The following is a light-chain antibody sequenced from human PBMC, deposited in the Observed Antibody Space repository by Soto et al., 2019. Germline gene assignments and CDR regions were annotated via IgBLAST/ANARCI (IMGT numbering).Light chain of an antibody. V-gene: IGLV3-21*02. J-gene: IGLJ2*01. CDR1: NIGSRS. CDR2: DDT. CDR3: QVWDGLSDHVI. Sequence: SYELTQPPSVSVAPGQTARISCGGNNIGSRSVHWYQRKAGQAPVLVVYDDTDRPSGIPERFSGSSSGSAATLTISRVEAGDEAEYYCQVWDGLSDHVIFGGGTKLTVL.